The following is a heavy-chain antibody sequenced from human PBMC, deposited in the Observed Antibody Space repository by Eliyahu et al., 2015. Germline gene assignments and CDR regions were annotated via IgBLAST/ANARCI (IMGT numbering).Heavy chain of an antibody. V-gene: IGHV4-39*01. CDR3: ARRGATVTNSPVGAFDV. D-gene: IGHD4-17*01. CDR2: LYYTGST. J-gene: IGHJ3*01. Sequence: QLQLQESGPGLVKPSETLSPPXTVXGGPISSGDYYWGWIRQPPGGGPEWIASLYYTGSTYYTPSLKSRVTISLDTANNLISLKMTAVTASDTAVYYCARRGATVTNSPVGAFDVWDQGTMVTVSS. CDR1: GGPISSGDYY.